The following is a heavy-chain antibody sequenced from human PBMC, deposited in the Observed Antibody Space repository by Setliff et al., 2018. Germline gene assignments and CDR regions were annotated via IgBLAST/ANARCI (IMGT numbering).Heavy chain of an antibody. CDR2: IIPIFGTA. CDR1: GGTFSSYA. D-gene: IGHD2-21*01. Sequence: GASVKVSCKASGGTFSSYAISWVRQAPGQGLEWMGGIIPIFGTANYAQKFQGRVTITADESTSTAYMELSSLRSEDTAVYYCARGYCDGIGCPAPLYYFDSWGQGTLVTVSS. J-gene: IGHJ4*02. V-gene: IGHV1-69*13. CDR3: ARGYCDGIGCPAPLYYFDS.